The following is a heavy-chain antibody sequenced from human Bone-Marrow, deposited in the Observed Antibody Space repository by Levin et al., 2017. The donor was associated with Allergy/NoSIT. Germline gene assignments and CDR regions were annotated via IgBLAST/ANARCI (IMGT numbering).Heavy chain of an antibody. V-gene: IGHV5-51*01. Sequence: KVSCQASGYSFTNYWIGWVRQMPGKGLEWIAMMYPGGSDTRYNPSFQGRVTISADKSFRTAYLQWNSLTASDTAIYYCARRSLGDYALVVFDSWGQGTQVTVSS. D-gene: IGHD4-17*01. CDR1: GYSFTNYW. CDR3: ARRSLGDYALVVFDS. J-gene: IGHJ4*02. CDR2: MYPGGSDT.